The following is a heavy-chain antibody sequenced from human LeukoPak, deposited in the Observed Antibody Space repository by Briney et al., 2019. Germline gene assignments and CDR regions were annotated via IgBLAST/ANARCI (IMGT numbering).Heavy chain of an antibody. D-gene: IGHD3-10*01. Sequence: SETLSLTCTVSGGSISTYYWSWIRQPPGKGPEWIGYIYYSGTTKYNPSLKSRVTISVDTSKNQFSLNLSSVTTADTAVYYCARGYYGSGSYSHFDNWGQGTLVTVSS. J-gene: IGHJ4*02. CDR2: IYYSGTT. CDR3: ARGYYGSGSYSHFDN. CDR1: GGSISTYY. V-gene: IGHV4-59*01.